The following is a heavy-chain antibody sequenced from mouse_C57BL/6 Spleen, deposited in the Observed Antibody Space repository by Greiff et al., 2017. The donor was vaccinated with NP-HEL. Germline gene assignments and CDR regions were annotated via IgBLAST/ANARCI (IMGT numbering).Heavy chain of an antibody. CDR1: GFTFSDYG. CDR3: AREGTCTTVVATKYFDY. J-gene: IGHJ2*01. V-gene: IGHV5-17*01. Sequence: EVMLVESGGGLVKPGGSLKLSCAASGFTFSDYGMHWVRQAPEKGLEWVAYISSGSSTIYYADTVKGRFTISRDNAKNTLFLQMTSLRSEDTAMYYCAREGTCTTVVATKYFDYWGQGTTLTVSS. D-gene: IGHD1-1*01. CDR2: ISSGSSTI.